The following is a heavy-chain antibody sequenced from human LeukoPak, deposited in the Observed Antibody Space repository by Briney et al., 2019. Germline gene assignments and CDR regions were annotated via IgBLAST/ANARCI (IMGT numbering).Heavy chain of an antibody. CDR1: GFTFNSHAM. Sequence: GSLRLSCVASGFTFNSHAMSWVRQPPGKGLEWIGTIYYSGSTYYNPSLKSRVTISVDTSKNQFSLKLSSVTAADTAVYYCARNLAGHFGGFYFDDWGQGTLVTVSS. CDR2: IYYSGST. CDR3: ARNLAGHFGGFYFDD. V-gene: IGHV4-4*02. J-gene: IGHJ4*02. D-gene: IGHD2-21*01.